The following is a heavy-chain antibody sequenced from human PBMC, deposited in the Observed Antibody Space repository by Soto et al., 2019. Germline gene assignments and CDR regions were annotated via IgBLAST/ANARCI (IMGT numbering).Heavy chain of an antibody. CDR2: INAGNGNT. D-gene: IGHD1-26*01. CDR3: ASRALYSGSPSYYYYGMDV. Sequence: ASVKVSCKASGGTFTSYAMHWVRQAPGQRLEWMGWINAGNGNTKYSQKFQGRVTITRDTSASTAYMELSSLRSEDTAVYYCASRALYSGSPSYYYYGMDVWGQGTTVTVSS. V-gene: IGHV1-3*01. J-gene: IGHJ6*02. CDR1: GGTFTSYA.